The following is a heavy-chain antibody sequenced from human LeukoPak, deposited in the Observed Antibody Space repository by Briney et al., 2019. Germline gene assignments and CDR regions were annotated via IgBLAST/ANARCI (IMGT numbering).Heavy chain of an antibody. CDR3: ARRSPSADAFDI. J-gene: IGHJ3*02. V-gene: IGHV7-4-1*02. Sequence: WIRQPPGKGLEWMGWLNTKTGTPTYAQGFTGRFVFSLDISVSTTYLQISNLKPEDTAVYYCARRSPSADAFDIWGQGTMVTVSS. CDR2: LNTKTGTP.